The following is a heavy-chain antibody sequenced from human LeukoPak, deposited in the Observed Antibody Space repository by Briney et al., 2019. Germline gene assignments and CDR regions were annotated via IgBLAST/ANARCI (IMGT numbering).Heavy chain of an antibody. CDR3: ARERDSSGYYYD. CDR2: INPNSGGT. J-gene: IGHJ4*02. Sequence: ASVKVSCKASGYTFTGYYMHWVRQAPGQGLEWMGWINPNSGGTNYAQKFQGRVTMTRDTSISTAYMELSRLRSDDTAVYYCARERDSSGYYYDWGQGTLVTVSS. D-gene: IGHD3-22*01. CDR1: GYTFTGYY. V-gene: IGHV1-2*02.